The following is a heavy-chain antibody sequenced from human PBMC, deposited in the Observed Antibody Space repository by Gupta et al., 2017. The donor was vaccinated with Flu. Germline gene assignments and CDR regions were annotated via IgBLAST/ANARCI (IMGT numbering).Heavy chain of an antibody. CDR2: IYPGDSDT. CDR3: ARGGTGYTSSWIF. CDR1: GYSFTSYW. Sequence: EVQLVQSGAEVKKPGESLKISCKGSGYSFTSYWIAWVRQMPGKGLVWMAIIYPGDSDTRYSPSFQGQVTISADKAISTAYLQWSSLKASDSAMYYCARGGTGYTSSWIFWGQGTLVTVSS. J-gene: IGHJ4*02. V-gene: IGHV5-51*03. D-gene: IGHD6-13*01.